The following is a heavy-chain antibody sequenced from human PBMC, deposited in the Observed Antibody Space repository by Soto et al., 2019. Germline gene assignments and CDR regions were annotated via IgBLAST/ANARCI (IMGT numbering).Heavy chain of an antibody. CDR2: ITVAGGGI. CDR3: AKWPPSPKMGVTSH. Sequence: EVQLLESGGGLAQPGGSLRLSCAASGFAFSSSPMAWIRQTPGKGLQWVSAITVAGGGIYYADSVKGRFTISRDNSKKTLYLQMNSLSAEDTAQYFCAKWPPSPKMGVTSHWGQGTLVTVSS. J-gene: IGHJ4*02. CDR1: GFAFSSSP. D-gene: IGHD1-26*01. V-gene: IGHV3-23*01.